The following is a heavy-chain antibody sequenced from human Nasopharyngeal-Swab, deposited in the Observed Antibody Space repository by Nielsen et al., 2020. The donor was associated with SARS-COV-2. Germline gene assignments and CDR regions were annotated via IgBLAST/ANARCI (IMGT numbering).Heavy chain of an antibody. CDR3: ARAYSSSWYPGYYYYGMDV. V-gene: IGHV4-59*01. D-gene: IGHD6-13*01. CDR2: IYYSGST. Sequence: SETLSLTCTVSGGSISSYYWSWIRQPPGKGLEWIGYIYYSGSTNYNPSLKSRVTISVDTSKNRFSLKLSSVTAADTAVYYCARAYSSSWYPGYYYYGMDVWGQGTTVTVSS. CDR1: GGSISSYY. J-gene: IGHJ6*02.